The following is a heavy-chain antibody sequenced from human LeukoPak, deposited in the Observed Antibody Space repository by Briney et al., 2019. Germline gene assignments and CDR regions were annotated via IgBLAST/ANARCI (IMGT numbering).Heavy chain of an antibody. J-gene: IGHJ4*02. D-gene: IGHD3-10*01. CDR1: GFTVSSNY. CDR3: ARDDPSGYFDY. CDR2: IYSGGST. Sequence: GGSLRLSCAASGFTVSSNYMSWVRQAPEKGLEWVSVIYSGGSTYYADSVKGRFTISRHNSKNTLYLQMNSLRAEDTAVYYCARDDPSGYFDYWGQGTLVTVSS. V-gene: IGHV3-53*04.